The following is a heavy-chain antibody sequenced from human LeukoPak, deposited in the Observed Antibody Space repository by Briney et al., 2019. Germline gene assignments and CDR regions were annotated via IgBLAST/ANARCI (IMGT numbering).Heavy chain of an antibody. J-gene: IGHJ4*02. V-gene: IGHV1-24*01. Sequence: GASVKVSCKVSGYTLTELSMHWVRQAPGKGLEWMGGFDPEDGETIYAQKFQGRVTMTEDTSTDTAYMELSSLRSGDTAVYYCATGGSAFDWLPYYFDYWGQGTLVTVSS. CDR2: FDPEDGET. CDR3: ATGGSAFDWLPYYFDY. D-gene: IGHD3-9*01. CDR1: GYTLTELS.